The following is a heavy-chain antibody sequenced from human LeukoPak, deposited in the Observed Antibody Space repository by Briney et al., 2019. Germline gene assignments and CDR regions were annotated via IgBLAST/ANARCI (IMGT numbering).Heavy chain of an antibody. CDR3: AKERNIVVVVAATD. D-gene: IGHD2-15*01. CDR2: IGGSGGSA. J-gene: IGHJ4*02. CDR1: GFTFSSYA. V-gene: IGHV3-23*01. Sequence: GGSLRLSCAASGFTFSSYAMSWVRQAPGKGLEWVSAIGGSGGSAYYADSVKGRFTISRDNSKNTLYLQMNSLRAEDTAVYYCAKERNIVVVVAATDWGQGTLVTVSS.